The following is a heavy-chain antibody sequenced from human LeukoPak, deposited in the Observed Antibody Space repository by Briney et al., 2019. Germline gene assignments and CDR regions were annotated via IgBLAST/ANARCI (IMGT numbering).Heavy chain of an antibody. CDR1: GGSISTYY. Sequence: SETLSLTCTVSGGSISTYYWSWIRQPPGKGLEWIGYIYYSGSTNYNPSLKSRVTISVDTSKNQFSLKLSSVTAADTAVYYCARHAGRLRFRAHFDYWGQGTLVTVSS. V-gene: IGHV4-59*08. CDR2: IYYSGST. D-gene: IGHD5-12*01. J-gene: IGHJ4*02. CDR3: ARHAGRLRFRAHFDY.